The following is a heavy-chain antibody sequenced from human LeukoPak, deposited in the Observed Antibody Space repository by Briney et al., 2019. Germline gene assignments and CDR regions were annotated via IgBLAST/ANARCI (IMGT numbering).Heavy chain of an antibody. CDR2: MSGNGGTT. J-gene: IGHJ4*02. D-gene: IGHD3-22*01. CDR3: ARRDYYDSSGYSPLFDY. V-gene: IGHV3-23*01. Sequence: PTGGSLRLSCAASGFTFSAYAMSWVRQAPGKGLEWVSGMSGNGGTTYYADSVKGRFTISRDNSKNTLYLQMNNLRAEDTAVYYCARRDYYDSSGYSPLFDYWGQGTLVTVSS. CDR1: GFTFSAYA.